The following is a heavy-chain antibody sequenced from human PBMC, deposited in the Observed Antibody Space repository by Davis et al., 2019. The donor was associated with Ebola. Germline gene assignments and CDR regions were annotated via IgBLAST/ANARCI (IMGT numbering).Heavy chain of an antibody. J-gene: IGHJ3*01. V-gene: IGHV3-30*03. CDR3: ARDLTSTVVTPT. CDR2: LSYDGSKK. D-gene: IGHD4-23*01. Sequence: GGSLRLSCAASGLTSSSYGMHWVRQAPGKGLEWVAVLSYDGSKKYYADSVKGRFTISRDNSKNTLYLQMNSLRAEDTAVYYCARDLTSTVVTPTWGQGTMVTVSS. CDR1: GLTSSSYG.